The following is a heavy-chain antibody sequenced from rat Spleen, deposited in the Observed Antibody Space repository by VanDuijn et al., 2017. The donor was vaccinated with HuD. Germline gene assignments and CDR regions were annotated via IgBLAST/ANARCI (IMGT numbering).Heavy chain of an antibody. D-gene: IGHD1-3*01. J-gene: IGHJ4*01. CDR2: INSAGST. Sequence: EVPLQESGPGLVKPSQSLSLTCSVTGYSITSSYRWNWIRKFPGNKLEWMGYINSAGSTNYNPSLKSRISITRDTSKNQFFLQVNSVTTEDTATYYCARLNYGSYGVMDAWGQGASVTVSS. CDR3: ARLNYGSYGVMDA. CDR1: GYSITSSYR. V-gene: IGHV3-3*01.